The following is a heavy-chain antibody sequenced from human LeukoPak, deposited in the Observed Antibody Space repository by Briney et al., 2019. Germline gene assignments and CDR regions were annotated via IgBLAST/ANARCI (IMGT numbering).Heavy chain of an antibody. CDR2: ISSSSSYI. Sequence: GRSLRLSCAASGFTFSSYSMNWVRQAPGKGLEWVSSISSSSSYIYYADSVKGRFTISRDNAKNSLYLQMNSLRAEDTAVYYCARVSDFWSGYHFDYWGQGTLVTVSS. CDR1: GFTFSSYS. V-gene: IGHV3-21*01. CDR3: ARVSDFWSGYHFDY. D-gene: IGHD3-3*01. J-gene: IGHJ4*02.